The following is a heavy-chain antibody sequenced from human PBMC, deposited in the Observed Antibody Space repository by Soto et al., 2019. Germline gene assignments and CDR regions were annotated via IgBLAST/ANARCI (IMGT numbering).Heavy chain of an antibody. CDR2: IRSKAYGGTT. J-gene: IGHJ4*02. CDR1: GFTFGDYA. D-gene: IGHD2-2*01. Sequence: GGSLRLSCTASGFTFGDYAMSWFRQAPGKGLEWVGFIRSKAYGGTTEYAASVKGRFTISRDDSKSIAYLQMNSLKTEDTAVYYCTRDLGYCSSTSCYAFDYWGQGTLVTVSS. V-gene: IGHV3-49*03. CDR3: TRDLGYCSSTSCYAFDY.